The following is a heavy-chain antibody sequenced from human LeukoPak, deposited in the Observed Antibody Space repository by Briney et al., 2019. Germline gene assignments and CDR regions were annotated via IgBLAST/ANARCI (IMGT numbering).Heavy chain of an antibody. CDR1: GFTFDDYG. D-gene: IGHD2-21*01. Sequence: QTGGSLRLSCAASGFTFDDYGMHWVRQTPGKGLEWVSGISWNSGKTGYADSVKGRFTIYRDSAKNCLYLQMNSLRTEDTALYYCAKAYCGTDCPPDYWGQGTLVTVSS. CDR2: ISWNSGKT. CDR3: AKAYCGTDCPPDY. J-gene: IGHJ4*02. V-gene: IGHV3-9*01.